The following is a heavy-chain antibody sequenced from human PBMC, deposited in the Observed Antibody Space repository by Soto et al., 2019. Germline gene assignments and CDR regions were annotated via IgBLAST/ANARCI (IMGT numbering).Heavy chain of an antibody. Sequence: EVQLVESGGGLVKPGGSLGLSCVVSGFTFSSYNMNWVRQAPGKGLEWVSSISTTSSYIYYADSLKGRFTISRDNARNSLYLQVNSLRAEDTAVYYCVRGTSSFDYWGQGTLVTVSS. CDR3: VRGTSSFDY. CDR2: ISTTSSYI. D-gene: IGHD2-2*01. CDR1: GFTFSSYN. J-gene: IGHJ4*02. V-gene: IGHV3-21*01.